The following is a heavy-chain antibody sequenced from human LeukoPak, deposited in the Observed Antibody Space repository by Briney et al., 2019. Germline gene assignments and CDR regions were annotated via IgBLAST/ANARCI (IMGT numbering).Heavy chain of an antibody. J-gene: IGHJ4*02. CDR1: GFTFSSYA. V-gene: IGHV3-30-3*01. CDR3: AREYYDFWSGYLDY. CDR2: ISYDGSNK. Sequence: PGRSLRLSCAASGFTFSSYAMHWVRQAPGKGLEWVAVISYDGSNKYYADSVKGRFTISRDNSKNTLYLQMNSLRAEDTAVYYCAREYYDFWSGYLDYWGQGTLVIVSS. D-gene: IGHD3-3*01.